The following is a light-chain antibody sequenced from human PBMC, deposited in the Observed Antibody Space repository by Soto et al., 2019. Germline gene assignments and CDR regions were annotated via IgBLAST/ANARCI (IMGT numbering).Light chain of an antibody. CDR2: DAS. CDR3: QQRSNWPPGLT. J-gene: IGKJ4*01. V-gene: IGKV3-11*01. Sequence: EIVLTQSPPTLSLSPGEKATLSCRASQSVSNYLAWYQQKPGQAPRLLIYDASNRATGISARFSGSGSGTDFTLTISSLEPEDFAVYYCQQRSNWPPGLTFGGGTKVEIK. CDR1: QSVSNY.